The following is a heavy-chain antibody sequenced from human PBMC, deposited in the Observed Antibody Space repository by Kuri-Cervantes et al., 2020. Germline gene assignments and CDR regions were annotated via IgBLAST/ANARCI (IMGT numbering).Heavy chain of an antibody. D-gene: IGHD3-22*01. J-gene: IGHJ4*02. V-gene: IGHV3-30*02. CDR1: GFTFRDYG. Sequence: GGSLRLSCAASGFTFRDYGMQWVRQAPGKGLEWVTFIRYDGSDKYYADSVKGRFTTSRDNSKNTLYLQMDSLRTEDTAVYFCAKESLDNRGYYSEHGIDYWGQGTLVTVSS. CDR3: AKESLDNRGYYSEHGIDY. CDR2: IRYDGSDK.